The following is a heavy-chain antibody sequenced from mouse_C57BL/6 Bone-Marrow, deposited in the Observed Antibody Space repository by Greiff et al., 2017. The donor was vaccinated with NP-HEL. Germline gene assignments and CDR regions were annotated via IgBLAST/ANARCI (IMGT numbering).Heavy chain of an antibody. D-gene: IGHD1-1*01. CDR2: ILPGSGST. Sequence: QVQLQQSGAELMKPGASVKLSCKATGYTFTGYWIEWVKQRPGHGLEWIGEILPGSGSTNYIEKFKGKATFTADTSSNTAYMQLSSLTTEDSAIYYCARYYYGREAYWGQGTLVTVSA. CDR3: ARYYYGREAY. J-gene: IGHJ3*01. V-gene: IGHV1-9*01. CDR1: GYTFTGYW.